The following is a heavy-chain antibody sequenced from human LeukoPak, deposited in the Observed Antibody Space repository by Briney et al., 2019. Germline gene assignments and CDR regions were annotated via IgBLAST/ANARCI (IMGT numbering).Heavy chain of an antibody. CDR1: DFSFQSFP. CDR3: ARAMKWELLDDAFDI. D-gene: IGHD1-26*01. J-gene: IGHJ3*02. V-gene: IGHV3-21*01. CDR2: ISSSSSYV. Sequence: GGSLRLSCAASDFSFQSFPMIWVRQAPGKGLEWVSSISSSSSYVYYADSVKGRFTISRDNAKNSLYLQMNSLRAEDTAVYYCARAMKWELLDDAFDIWGQGTMVTVSS.